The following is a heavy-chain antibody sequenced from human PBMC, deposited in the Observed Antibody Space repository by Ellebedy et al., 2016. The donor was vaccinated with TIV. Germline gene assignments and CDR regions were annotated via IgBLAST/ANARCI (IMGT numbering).Heavy chain of an antibody. J-gene: IGHJ4*02. D-gene: IGHD7-27*01. CDR3: AKDSNWGALDH. V-gene: IGHV3-30*02. CDR1: GFTFSAFG. Sequence: GESLKISCAASGFTFSAFGMHWVRQAPGKGLEWVAFIRNDGSNEYYADSVKGRLTISRDYSKNTLYLQMNNLRLEDSAVYYCAKDSNWGALDHWGQGTLVTVSS. CDR2: IRNDGSNE.